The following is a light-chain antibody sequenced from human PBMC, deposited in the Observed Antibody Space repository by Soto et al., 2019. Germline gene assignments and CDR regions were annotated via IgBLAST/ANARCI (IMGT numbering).Light chain of an antibody. CDR2: DDS. CDR1: QSVYSW. V-gene: IGKV1-5*01. Sequence: DFHMTQSPSTLSASVGGRVTITCRTSQSVYSWLAWYQQKPGKAPKLLIFDDSILQSGVPSRFNGSASGTEFTLTISSLQPDDFATYYCQHYGGLYTFGQGTKLEIK. CDR3: QHYGGLYT. J-gene: IGKJ2*01.